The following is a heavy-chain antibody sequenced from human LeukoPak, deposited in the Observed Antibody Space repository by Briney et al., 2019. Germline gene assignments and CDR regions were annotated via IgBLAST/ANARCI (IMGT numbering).Heavy chain of an antibody. CDR3: AKSSYYDSSGYYREYYFDY. V-gene: IGHV3-23*01. D-gene: IGHD3-22*01. CDR2: ISGGGGST. J-gene: IGHJ4*02. Sequence: GGSLRLSCAASGFTFSSYAMSWVRQAPGKGLEWVSAISGGGGSTHYADSVKGRFTISRDNSKNTLYLQMSSLRAGDTAVYYCAKSSYYDSSGYYREYYFDYWGQGTLVTVSS. CDR1: GFTFSSYA.